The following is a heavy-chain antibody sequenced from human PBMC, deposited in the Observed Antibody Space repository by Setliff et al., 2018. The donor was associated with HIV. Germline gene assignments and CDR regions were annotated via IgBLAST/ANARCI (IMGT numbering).Heavy chain of an antibody. Sequence: ASVKVSCKASGYSFTGYYMYWVRQAPGQGLQWVGWINPNSGGTKYAQKFQGRVTMTRDTSISTAYMELTRLRYDDTAVYYCARGAYYYESSGYPRDPFDIWGQGTMVTVSS. J-gene: IGHJ3*02. D-gene: IGHD3-22*01. CDR2: INPNSGGT. CDR3: ARGAYYYESSGYPRDPFDI. CDR1: GYSFTGYY. V-gene: IGHV1-2*02.